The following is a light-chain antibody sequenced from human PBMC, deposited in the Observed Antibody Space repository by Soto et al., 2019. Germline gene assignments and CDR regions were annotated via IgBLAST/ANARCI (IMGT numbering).Light chain of an antibody. CDR2: EVS. V-gene: IGLV2-8*01. J-gene: IGLJ3*02. CDR3: ASYAGSINWV. CDR1: SSDVGGYNY. Sequence: QSVLTQPPSASGSPGQSVTISCTGNSSDVGGYNYVSWYQQHPGKAPKLMVFEVSKRPSGVPDRFSGSKSGNTASLTVSGLQAEDEADYYCASYAGSINWVFGGGTKVTVL.